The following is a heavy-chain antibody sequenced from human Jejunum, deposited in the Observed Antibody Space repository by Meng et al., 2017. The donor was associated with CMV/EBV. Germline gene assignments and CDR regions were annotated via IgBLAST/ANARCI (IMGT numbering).Heavy chain of an antibody. CDR1: GYY. V-gene: IGHV4-34*01. Sequence: GYYWTWSRQPPGKGLEWIGEINHSGSTTYNPSLKSRVTISVDTSKYQVSLKLTSVTAADTAAYYCARGIKGYCSRTTCYGNWYFDLWGRGTLVTVSS. CDR3: ARGIKGYCSRTTCYGNWYFDL. CDR2: INHSGST. J-gene: IGHJ2*01. D-gene: IGHD2-2*01.